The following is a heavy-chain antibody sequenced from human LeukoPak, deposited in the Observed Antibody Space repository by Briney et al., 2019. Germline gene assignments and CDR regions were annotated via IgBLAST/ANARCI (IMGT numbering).Heavy chain of an antibody. Sequence: ASVKVSCKASGYTFNSFGISWVRQAPGQGLEWMGWISAYNGNTHHPEKLQGRLTMTTDTPTSTAYMELRSLRSDDTAIYYCARDTVMMVGSYYYGKDVWGQGTPVTVSS. J-gene: IGHJ6*02. CDR3: ARDTVMMVGSYYYGKDV. CDR2: ISAYNGNT. D-gene: IGHD2-15*01. V-gene: IGHV1-18*01. CDR1: GYTFNSFG.